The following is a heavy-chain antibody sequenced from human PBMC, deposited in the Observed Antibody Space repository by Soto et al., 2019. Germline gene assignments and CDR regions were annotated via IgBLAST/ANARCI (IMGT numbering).Heavy chain of an antibody. Sequence: ASVKVSCKASGYTFTGYYMHWVRQAPGQGLEWMGWINPNSGGTNYAQKFQGRVTMTRDTSISTAYMELNSLRPDDTAVYYCAREGAVPAAIGHYYYGMDVWGQGTTVTVSS. CDR3: AREGAVPAAIGHYYYGMDV. CDR2: INPNSGGT. CDR1: GYTFTGYY. V-gene: IGHV1-2*02. D-gene: IGHD2-2*02. J-gene: IGHJ6*02.